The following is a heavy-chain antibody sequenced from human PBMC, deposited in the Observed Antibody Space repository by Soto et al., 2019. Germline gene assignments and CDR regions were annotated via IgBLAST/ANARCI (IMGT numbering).Heavy chain of an antibody. V-gene: IGHV3-30*03. CDR2: ISHDGSNK. CDR3: ALGYDFDY. J-gene: IGHJ4*02. CDR1: GFTFSSYG. Sequence: QVQLVESGGGVVQPGRSLRLSCAASGFTFSSYGMHWVRQAPGKGLEWVAVISHDGSNKYYADSVKGRFTISRNNSKNTQYLKMNSLRAEDTAVYYCALGYDFDYWGQGTLVTVSS. D-gene: IGHD5-12*01.